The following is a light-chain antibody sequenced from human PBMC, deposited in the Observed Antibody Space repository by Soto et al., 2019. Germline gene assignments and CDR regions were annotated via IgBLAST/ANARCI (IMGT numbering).Light chain of an antibody. CDR3: ASWDDSLNGWV. V-gene: IGLV1-44*01. CDR2: SDN. J-gene: IGLJ3*02. Sequence: QSVLTQPPSASGTPGQRVAISCSGSSSDIGSNTVNWYQHLPGTAPQLLMYSDNQRPSGVPDRFSGSKSGPSASLAISGLQSEDEGDYYCASWDDSLNGWVFGGGTKLTVL. CDR1: SSDIGSNT.